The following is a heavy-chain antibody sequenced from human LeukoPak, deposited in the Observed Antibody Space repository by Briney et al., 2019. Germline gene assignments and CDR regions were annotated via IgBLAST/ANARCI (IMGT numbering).Heavy chain of an antibody. J-gene: IGHJ4*02. Sequence: GGSLRLSCAASGFTFSNYAMSWVRQAPGKGLEWVSAIRGSGGNTYYADSVKGRFTISRDNSKNTLYLQMNSLRAEDTAVYYCAKDLITIVRGVIISGDYWGQGTLVTVSS. CDR2: IRGSGGNT. CDR1: GFTFSNYA. CDR3: AKDLITIVRGVIISGDY. V-gene: IGHV3-23*01. D-gene: IGHD3-10*01.